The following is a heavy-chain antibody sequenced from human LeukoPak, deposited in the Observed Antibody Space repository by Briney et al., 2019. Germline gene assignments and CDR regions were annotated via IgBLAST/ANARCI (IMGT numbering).Heavy chain of an antibody. V-gene: IGHV3-74*01. CDR1: GFTFSSYW. D-gene: IGHD2-15*01. CDR3: AGLSVVVAATHWFDP. Sequence: GGSLRLTCAAPGFTFSSYWMHWVRQAPGKGLVWVSRINSDGSSTSYADSVKGRFTISRDNAKNTLYLQMNSLRAEDTAVYYCAGLSVVVAATHWFDPWGQGTLVTASS. CDR2: INSDGSST. J-gene: IGHJ5*02.